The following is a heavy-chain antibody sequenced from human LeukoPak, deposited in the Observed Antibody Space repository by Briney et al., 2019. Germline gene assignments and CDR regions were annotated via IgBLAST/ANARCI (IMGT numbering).Heavy chain of an antibody. CDR2: TLSDGSFS. CDR1: GFSFRSYG. Sequence: GGSLSLSCAASGFSFRSYGMHWVRQAPGKGLEWVTYTLSDGSFSYYADSVKGRFTISRDNSKNTLYLQMNSLRAEDTAVYYCAREILAPGKTHDYWGQGTLVTVSS. CDR3: AREILAPGKTHDY. V-gene: IGHV3-30*02. J-gene: IGHJ4*02.